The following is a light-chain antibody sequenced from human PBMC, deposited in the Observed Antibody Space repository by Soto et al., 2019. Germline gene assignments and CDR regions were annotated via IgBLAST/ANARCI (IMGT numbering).Light chain of an antibody. J-gene: IGKJ1*01. CDR3: QQRSNWPWT. V-gene: IGKV3-11*01. Sequence: VLSQSPGTLSLYPWERDNLSCRASQSVSSSYLAWYQQKPGQAPRLLIYDASNRATGIPARFSGSGSGTDFTLTISSLEPEDFAVYYCQQRSNWPWTFGQGAKV. CDR1: QSVSSSY. CDR2: DAS.